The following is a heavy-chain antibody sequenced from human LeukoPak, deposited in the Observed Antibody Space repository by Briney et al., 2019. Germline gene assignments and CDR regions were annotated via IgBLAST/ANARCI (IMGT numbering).Heavy chain of an antibody. J-gene: IGHJ4*02. CDR1: GGSISSYY. CDR3: ARGVPAAPIDY. D-gene: IGHD2-2*01. Sequence: PSETLSLTCTVSGGSISSYYWSWIRQPPGKGLEWIGYIYTSGSTNYNPSLKSRVTISVDTSKNQSSLKLSSVTAADTAVYYCARGVPAAPIDYWGQGTLVTVSS. CDR2: IYTSGST. V-gene: IGHV4-4*09.